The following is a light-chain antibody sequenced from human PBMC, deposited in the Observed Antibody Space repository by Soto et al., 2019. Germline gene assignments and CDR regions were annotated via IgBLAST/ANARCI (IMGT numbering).Light chain of an antibody. J-gene: IGLJ1*01. CDR1: SSAVVGYNY. CDR3: CSYAGSYTLV. Sequence: ALTQPRAVSGSPGQAVTISCTGTSSAVVGYNYVSWYQQHPSKAPKLMIYDVNKRPSGVPYRFSGSKSGNTASLTISGLQAEDEADHYCCSYAGSYTLVFGTGTKVTAL. CDR2: DVN. V-gene: IGLV2-11*01.